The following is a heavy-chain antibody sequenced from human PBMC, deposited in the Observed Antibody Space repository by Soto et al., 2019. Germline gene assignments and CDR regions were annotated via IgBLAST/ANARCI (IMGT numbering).Heavy chain of an antibody. Sequence: PSETLSLTCTVSGGSISSGGYYWSWIRQHPGKGLEWIGYIYHSGTTYYNPSLKSRVTISVDTSKNQFSLKLTSVTAADTAVYYCARDPYDNYYYYFGMDVWGQGTTVTVSS. CDR2: IYHSGTT. D-gene: IGHD5-12*01. CDR1: GGSISSGGYY. V-gene: IGHV4-31*03. CDR3: ARDPYDNYYYYFGMDV. J-gene: IGHJ6*02.